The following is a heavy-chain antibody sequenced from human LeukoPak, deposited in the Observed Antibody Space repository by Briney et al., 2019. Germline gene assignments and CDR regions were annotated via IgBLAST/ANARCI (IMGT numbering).Heavy chain of an antibody. D-gene: IGHD1-26*01. J-gene: IGHJ4*02. CDR3: ARHDGSYSQFDY. V-gene: IGHV4-61*08. Sequence: SETLSLTCTVSGGSISSGGYYWSWIRQPPGKGLEWIGYIYYSGSTNYNPSLKSRVTISVDTSKNQFSLKLSSVTAADTAVYYCARHDGSYSQFDYWGQGTLVTVSS. CDR2: IYYSGST. CDR1: GGSISSGGYY.